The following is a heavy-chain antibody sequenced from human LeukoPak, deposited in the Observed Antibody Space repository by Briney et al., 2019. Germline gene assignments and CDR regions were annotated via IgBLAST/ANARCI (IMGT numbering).Heavy chain of an antibody. D-gene: IGHD6-19*01. Sequence: SETLSLTCTVSGGSISSSSYYWGWIRQPPGKGLEWIGSIYYSGSTYYNPSLKSRVTISVDTSKNQFSLKLSSVTAADTAVYYCARDIGISIAVPGYYYGTDVWGQGTTVTVSS. CDR2: IYYSGST. V-gene: IGHV4-39*07. CDR1: GGSISSSSYY. J-gene: IGHJ6*02. CDR3: ARDIGISIAVPGYYYGTDV.